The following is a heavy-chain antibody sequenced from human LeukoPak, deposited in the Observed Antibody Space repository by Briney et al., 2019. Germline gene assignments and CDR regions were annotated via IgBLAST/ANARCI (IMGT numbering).Heavy chain of an antibody. CDR2: VSGRGAYT. J-gene: IGHJ1*01. D-gene: IGHD3-10*01. Sequence: GGSLRLSCAASGFTLSSYAMSWVRQAPGRGGEWVSTVSGRGAYTYYADSVKGRFTISRDNSKNTLYLQMDSLRAEDTAVYYCAKYFASGTYYKLPHWGQGTLVTASS. CDR1: GFTLSSYA. V-gene: IGHV3-23*01. CDR3: AKYFASGTYYKLPH.